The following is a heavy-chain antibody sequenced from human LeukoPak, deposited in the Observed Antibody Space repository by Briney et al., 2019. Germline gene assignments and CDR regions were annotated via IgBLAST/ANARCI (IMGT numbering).Heavy chain of an antibody. J-gene: IGHJ3*02. CDR1: GGSFSGYY. Sequence: SETLSLTCAVYGGSFSGYYWSWIRQPPGKGLEWIGEINHSGSTNYNPSLKSRVTISVDTSKNQFSLKLSSVTAADTAVYYCARSLTTYYYDTSGPGDAFDIWGQGTMVTVSS. V-gene: IGHV4-34*01. D-gene: IGHD3-22*01. CDR2: INHSGST. CDR3: ARSLTTYYYDTSGPGDAFDI.